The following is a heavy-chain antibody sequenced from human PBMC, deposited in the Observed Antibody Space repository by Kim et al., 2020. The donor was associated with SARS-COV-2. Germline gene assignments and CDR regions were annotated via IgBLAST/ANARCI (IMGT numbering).Heavy chain of an antibody. CDR1: GSSVRSSY. Sequence: GGSLRPSCAVSGSSVRSSYMTWVRQAPGKGLEWVSAIHDAGSTYYADSVKGRFTISRDIPKDTLYLQMNSLRAEDTAVYYCSSSTVGAYFDYWGQGSLVTVSS. D-gene: IGHD1-26*01. CDR3: SSSTVGAYFDY. J-gene: IGHJ4*02. V-gene: IGHV3-53*01. CDR2: IHDAGST.